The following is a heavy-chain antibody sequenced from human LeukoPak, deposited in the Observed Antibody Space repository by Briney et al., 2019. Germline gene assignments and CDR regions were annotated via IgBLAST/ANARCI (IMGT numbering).Heavy chain of an antibody. CDR1: GGSISGYY. CDR3: TRHRQYDADVFDI. J-gene: IGHJ3*02. CDR2: MHYSGST. Sequence: SETLSLTCTVSGGSISGYYWSWIRQPPGKGLEWIGGMHYSGSTYNNPSLRGRVTVSVDTSKNQFSLRLSSVTAADTAVYYCTRHRQYDADVFDIWGQGTMVTVSS. D-gene: IGHD2-8*01. V-gene: IGHV4-59*08.